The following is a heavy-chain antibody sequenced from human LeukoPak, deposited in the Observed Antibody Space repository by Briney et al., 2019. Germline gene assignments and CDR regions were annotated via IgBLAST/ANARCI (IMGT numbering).Heavy chain of an antibody. Sequence: PSETLSLTCTVSGGSISSYYWSWIRQPPGKGLEWIGYTYHSASTNYNPSLKSRVTISVDTSKNQFSLKLSSVTAADMAVYYCARYSSGWYYFDYWGQGTLVTVSS. V-gene: IGHV4-59*01. CDR3: ARYSSGWYYFDY. D-gene: IGHD6-19*01. CDR2: TYHSAST. CDR1: GGSISSYY. J-gene: IGHJ4*02.